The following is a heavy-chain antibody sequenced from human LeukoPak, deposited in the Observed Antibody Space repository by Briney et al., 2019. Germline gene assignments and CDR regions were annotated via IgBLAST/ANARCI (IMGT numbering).Heavy chain of an antibody. V-gene: IGHV4-61*02. Sequence: SETLSLTCTVSGGSISSGSYYWSWIRQPAGKGLEWIGRIYTSGSTNYNPSLKSRVTRSVDTSKNQFSLKLSSVTAADTAVYYCARLPAAILGGEDYFDYWGQGTLVTVSS. CDR1: GGSISSGSYY. CDR3: ARLPAAILGGEDYFDY. CDR2: IYTSGST. D-gene: IGHD2-2*02. J-gene: IGHJ4*02.